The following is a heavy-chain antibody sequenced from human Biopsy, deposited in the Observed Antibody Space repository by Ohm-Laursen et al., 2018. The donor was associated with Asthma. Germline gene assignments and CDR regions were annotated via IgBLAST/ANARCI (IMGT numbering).Heavy chain of an antibody. V-gene: IGHV1-69*15. J-gene: IGHJ4*02. CDR3: ARGPEYVRSSGALDY. CDR1: GGTFSSNS. Sequence: ASSVKVSCKASGGTFSSNSINWARQAPGQGLEWMGRIIPIFGPTNYAQKFQGRVTISADDSTSTAYMELSSLSSEDTALYYCARGPEYVRSSGALDYWGQGTLVTVSS. CDR2: IIPIFGPT. D-gene: IGHD2-2*01.